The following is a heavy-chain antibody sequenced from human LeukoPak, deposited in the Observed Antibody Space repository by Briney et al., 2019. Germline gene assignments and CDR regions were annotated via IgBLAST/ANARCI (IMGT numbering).Heavy chain of an antibody. D-gene: IGHD6-13*01. CDR2: TYYRSKWYN. CDR1: GDSVSSNSSA. V-gene: IGHV6-1*01. CDR3: ARASGDAQFSSSWPTAGMIAY. J-gene: IGHJ4*02. Sequence: SQTLSLTCAISGDSVSSNSSAWNWIRQSPSRGLDGLGRTYYRSKWYNDYAGSVKSRITTNPDTSKTQSSPQLTSVPPADTAVYYCARASGDAQFSSSWPTAGMIAYSGQATLVTASS.